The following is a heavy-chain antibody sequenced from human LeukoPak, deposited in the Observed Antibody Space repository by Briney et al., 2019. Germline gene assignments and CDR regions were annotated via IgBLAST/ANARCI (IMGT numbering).Heavy chain of an antibody. J-gene: IGHJ3*02. V-gene: IGHV3-23*01. Sequence: GGSLRLSCAASGFTFSSYAMSWVRQAPGKGLEWVSGISGSVGSTYYADSVKGRFTISRDNSKNTLYLQMNSLRAEDTAVYYCAKAGRGWHPDWDDAFDIWGQRTMVTVSS. CDR3: AKAGRGWHPDWDDAFDI. CDR2: ISGSVGST. D-gene: IGHD6-19*01. CDR1: GFTFSSYA.